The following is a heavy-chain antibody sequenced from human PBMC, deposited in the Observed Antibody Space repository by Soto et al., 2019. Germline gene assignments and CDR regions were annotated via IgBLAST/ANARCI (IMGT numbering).Heavy chain of an antibody. D-gene: IGHD1-20*01. J-gene: IGHJ4*02. CDR1: GGSISSYY. Sequence: QVQLQESGPGLVKPSETLSLTCTVSGGSISSYYWSWIRQPPGKGLEWIGYIYYSGSTNYNPSLKCRVTISVDTSKNQFALKRSSVTAADTAVYYCARRYGRNFDYWGQGTLVTVSS. CDR3: ARRYGRNFDY. CDR2: IYYSGST. V-gene: IGHV4-59*01.